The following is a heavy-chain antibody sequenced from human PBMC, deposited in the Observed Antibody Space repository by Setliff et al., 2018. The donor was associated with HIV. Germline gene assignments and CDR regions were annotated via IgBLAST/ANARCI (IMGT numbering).Heavy chain of an antibody. CDR1: GYSFTSYW. CDR2: IYPGDSDT. D-gene: IGHD2-8*02. CDR3: ARHINSYWYGDGMDV. V-gene: IGHV5-51*01. J-gene: IGHJ6*02. Sequence: GESLKISCLGSGYSFTSYWIAWVRQMPGKGLEWMGLIYPGDSDTRYSPSFQGQVTISVDKSIRTAYLQWSSLKASDTATYYCARHINSYWYGDGMDVWGQGTTVTVSS.